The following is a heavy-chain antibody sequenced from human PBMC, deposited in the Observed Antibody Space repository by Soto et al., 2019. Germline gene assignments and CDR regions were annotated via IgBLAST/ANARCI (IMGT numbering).Heavy chain of an antibody. CDR3: ARSESNFYSSGYLVDYFDY. Sequence: ASVKVSCKASGYTFTSHGISWVRQAPGQGIEWMGWISAYNGNTNYAQKLQGRVTMTTDTSTSTAYMELRSLRSDDTAVYYCARSESNFYSSGYLVDYFDYWGQGTLVTVSS. CDR1: GYTFTSHG. J-gene: IGHJ4*02. D-gene: IGHD3-22*01. V-gene: IGHV1-18*01. CDR2: ISAYNGNT.